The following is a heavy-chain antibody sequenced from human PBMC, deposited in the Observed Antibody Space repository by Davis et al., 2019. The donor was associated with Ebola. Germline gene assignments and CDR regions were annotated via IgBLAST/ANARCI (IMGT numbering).Heavy chain of an antibody. Sequence: SVKVSCKASGGTFSSYAISWVRQAPGQGLEWMGGIIPIFGTANYAQKFQGRVTITADESTSTAYMELSSLRSEDTAVYYCAREGGATDYYYYGMDVWGKGTTVTVSS. CDR3: AREGGATDYYYYGMDV. J-gene: IGHJ6*04. V-gene: IGHV1-69*13. CDR2: IIPIFGTA. D-gene: IGHD1-26*01. CDR1: GGTFSSYA.